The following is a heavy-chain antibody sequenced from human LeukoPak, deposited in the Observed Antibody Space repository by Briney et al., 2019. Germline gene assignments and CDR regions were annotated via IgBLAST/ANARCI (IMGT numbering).Heavy chain of an antibody. CDR1: GYSISSGYY. CDR2: IYHSGST. J-gene: IGHJ4*02. V-gene: IGHV4-38-2*02. D-gene: IGHD3-10*01. CDR3: ARATDYYGSGSYYNVGADWVDY. Sequence: SETLSLTCTVSGYSISSGYYWGWIRQPPGKGLEWIGSIYHSGSTYYNPSLKSRVTISVDTSKNQFSLQLNSVTPEDTAVYYCARATDYYGSGSYYNVGADWVDYWGQGTLVTVSS.